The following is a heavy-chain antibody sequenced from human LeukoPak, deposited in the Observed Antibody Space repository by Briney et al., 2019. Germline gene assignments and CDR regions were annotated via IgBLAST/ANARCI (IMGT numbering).Heavy chain of an antibody. V-gene: IGHV3-23*01. CDR1: GFTFSHYA. CDR2: IGGGGDGA. Sequence: PGGSLRLSCAASGFTFSHYAMRWVRQAPGKGLEWLSEIGGGGDGAYHADSVKGRFTISRDNSKNTLYLQMNSLRAEDTAVYYCTTSWPKVREGDRWGQGTLVTVSS. J-gene: IGHJ4*02. CDR3: TTSWPKVREGDR. D-gene: IGHD3-10*01.